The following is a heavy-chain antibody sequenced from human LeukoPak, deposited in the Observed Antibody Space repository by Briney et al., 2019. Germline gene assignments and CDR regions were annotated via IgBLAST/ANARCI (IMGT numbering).Heavy chain of an antibody. CDR2: IISDGSST. Sequence: PGGSLRLSCAASGFTFSSYWMHWVRQAPGKGLVWVSRIISDGSSTSYADSVKGRFTISRDNAKNTLYLQMNSLRAEDTAVYYCARGSGSGGAFDIWGQGTMVTVSS. CDR1: GFTFSSYW. CDR3: ARGSGSGGAFDI. D-gene: IGHD3-10*01. V-gene: IGHV3-74*01. J-gene: IGHJ3*02.